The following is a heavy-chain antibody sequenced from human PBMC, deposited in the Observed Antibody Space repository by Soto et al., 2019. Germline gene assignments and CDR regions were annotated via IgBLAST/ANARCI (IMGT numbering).Heavy chain of an antibody. CDR2: ISSSGSTI. V-gene: IGHV3-48*03. D-gene: IGHD6-13*01. CDR1: GFTFSSYE. CDR3: ARERGIAAAGWFDP. Sequence: GGSLRLSCAASGFTFSSYEMNWVRQAPGKGLEWVSYISSSGSTIYYADSVKGRFTISRDNAKNSLYLQMNSLRAEDTAVYYCARERGIAAAGWFDPWGQGTLVTAPQ. J-gene: IGHJ5*02.